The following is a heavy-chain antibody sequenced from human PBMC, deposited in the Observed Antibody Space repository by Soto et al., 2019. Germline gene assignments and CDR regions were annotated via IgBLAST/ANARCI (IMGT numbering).Heavy chain of an antibody. CDR3: ARGGSESDY. V-gene: IGHV3-7*01. J-gene: IGHJ4*02. CDR2: IKEDGSEK. Sequence: EVQLVESGGGLVQPGGSLRLSCAASGFTFSGYWMTWVRQAPGKGLEWVANIKEDGSEKNYVDSVKGRFTISRDNAKNSLYLQMNSLRAEDTAVYYCARGGSESDYWGQGTLVTVS. CDR1: GFTFSGYW. D-gene: IGHD3-16*01.